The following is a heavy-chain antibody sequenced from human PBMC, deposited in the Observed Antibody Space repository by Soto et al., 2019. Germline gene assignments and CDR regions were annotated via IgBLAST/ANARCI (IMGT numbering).Heavy chain of an antibody. CDR3: ARDGYYEEHDAFDI. D-gene: IGHD3-22*01. V-gene: IGHV3-33*01. CDR1: GFTFSSYG. CDR2: IWYDGSNK. Sequence: VPLVESGGGVVQPGRSLRLSCAASGFTFSSYGMHWVRQAPGKGLEWVAVIWYDGSNKYYADSVKGRFTISRDNSKNTLYLQMNSLRAEDTAVYYCARDGYYEEHDAFDIWGQGTMVTVSS. J-gene: IGHJ3*02.